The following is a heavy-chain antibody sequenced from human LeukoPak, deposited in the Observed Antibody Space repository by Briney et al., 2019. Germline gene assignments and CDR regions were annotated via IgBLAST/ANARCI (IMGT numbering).Heavy chain of an antibody. CDR3: ARHRTAINRYGPYDAFDI. Sequence: SETLSLTCIVSGVFISSGDYYWGWIRQPPGKGLEWIGSIYYSGRTYYNTPLKSRVTISEDTSMNQFSLKLSFVTAADSAVYYCARHRTAINRYGPYDAFDIWGRGTMVTVSS. V-gene: IGHV4-39*01. D-gene: IGHD5-18*01. CDR2: IYYSGRT. CDR1: GVFISSGDYY. J-gene: IGHJ3*02.